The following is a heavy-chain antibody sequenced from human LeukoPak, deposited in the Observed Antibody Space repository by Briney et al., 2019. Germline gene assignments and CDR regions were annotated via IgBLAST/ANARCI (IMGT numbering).Heavy chain of an antibody. Sequence: GGSLRLSCAASGFAFNKYWMHWVRQTPGKGLVWVSRINGDGRNTSYADSVKGGFTISRDNAKNTLYLQMRSLRAEDTAVYYCATGNYYDSRGYYTFGHWGQGTLVTVSS. V-gene: IGHV3-74*01. CDR3: ATGNYYDSRGYYTFGH. D-gene: IGHD3-22*01. CDR2: INGDGRNT. J-gene: IGHJ4*02. CDR1: GFAFNKYW.